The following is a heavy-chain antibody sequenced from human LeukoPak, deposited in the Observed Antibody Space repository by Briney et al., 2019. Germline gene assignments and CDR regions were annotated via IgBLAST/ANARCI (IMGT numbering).Heavy chain of an antibody. CDR2: INAGNGNT. V-gene: IGHV1-3*01. CDR1: GYTFTNYA. D-gene: IGHD1-7*01. Sequence: GASVKVSCKASGYTFTNYAMHWVRQAPGQRLEWMGWINAGNGNTKYSQKSQGRVTITRDTSATTAYMELSSLRSEDTAVYYCARKYNWNSKLDWFDPWGQGTLVTVSS. J-gene: IGHJ5*02. CDR3: ARKYNWNSKLDWFDP.